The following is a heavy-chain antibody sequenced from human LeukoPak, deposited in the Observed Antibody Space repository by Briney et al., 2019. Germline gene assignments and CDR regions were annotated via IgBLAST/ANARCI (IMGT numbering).Heavy chain of an antibody. V-gene: IGHV1-2*06. Sequence: ASVKVSCKASGYTFTGYYMHWVRQAPGQRLEWMGRINPNSGGTNYAQKFQGRVTMTRDTSISTAYMELSRLRSDDTAVYYCARDNDSSGYYNPIDYWGQGTLVTVSS. CDR3: ARDNDSSGYYNPIDY. D-gene: IGHD3-22*01. CDR2: INPNSGGT. CDR1: GYTFTGYY. J-gene: IGHJ4*02.